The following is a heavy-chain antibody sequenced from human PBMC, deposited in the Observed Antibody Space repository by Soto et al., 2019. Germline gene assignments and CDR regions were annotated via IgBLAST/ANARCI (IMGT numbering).Heavy chain of an antibody. J-gene: IGHJ6*02. V-gene: IGHV6-1*01. CDR1: GDSVSSNSAA. CDR3: ARDRIYEQLARYYYYGMDV. Sequence: SQTLSLTCAISGDSVSSNSAAWNWIRQSPSRGLEWLGRTYYRSKWYNDYAVSVKSRITINPDTSKNQFSLQLNSVTPEDTAVYYCARDRIYEQLARYYYYGMDVWGQGTTVTVSS. CDR2: TYYRSKWYN. D-gene: IGHD6-6*01.